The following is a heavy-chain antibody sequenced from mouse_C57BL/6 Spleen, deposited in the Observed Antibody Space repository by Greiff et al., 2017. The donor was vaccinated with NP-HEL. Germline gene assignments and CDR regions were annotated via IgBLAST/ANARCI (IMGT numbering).Heavy chain of an antibody. J-gene: IGHJ4*01. Sequence: QVQLKESGAELVRPGASVTLSCKASGYTFTDYEMHWVKQTPVHGLEWIGAIDPETGGTAYNQKFKGKAILTADKSSSTAYMELRSLTSEDSAVYYCTRSGGYDLYAMDYWGQGTSVTVSS. CDR1: GYTFTDYE. D-gene: IGHD2-2*01. CDR2: IDPETGGT. CDR3: TRSGGYDLYAMDY. V-gene: IGHV1-15*01.